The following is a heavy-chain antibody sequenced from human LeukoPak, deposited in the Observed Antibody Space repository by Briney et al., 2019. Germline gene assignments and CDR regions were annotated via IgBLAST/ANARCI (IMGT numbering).Heavy chain of an antibody. CDR1: GYTFTSHG. Sequence: SVKVSCKASGYTFTSHGIGWVRQAPGQGLEWMGGIIPIFGTANYAQKFQGRVTITADESTSTAYMGLSSLRSEDTAVYYCARTSYDYVWGSYRYSDYWGQGTLVTVSS. CDR3: ARTSYDYVWGSYRYSDY. V-gene: IGHV1-69*13. J-gene: IGHJ4*02. D-gene: IGHD3-16*02. CDR2: IIPIFGTA.